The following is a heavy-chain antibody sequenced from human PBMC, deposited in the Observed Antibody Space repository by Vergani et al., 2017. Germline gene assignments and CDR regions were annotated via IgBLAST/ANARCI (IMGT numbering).Heavy chain of an antibody. CDR2: IYSGGST. D-gene: IGHD3-10*01. CDR1: GFTVSSNY. Sequence: EVQLVETGGGLIQPGGSLRLSCAASGFTVSSNYMSWVRQAPGKGLEWVSVIYSGGSTYYADSVKGRFTISRDNSKNTLYLQMNSLRAEDTAVYYCARGRLYYGSWSNPLGAFDIWGQGTMVTVSS. V-gene: IGHV3-53*02. CDR3: ARGRLYYGSWSNPLGAFDI. J-gene: IGHJ3*02.